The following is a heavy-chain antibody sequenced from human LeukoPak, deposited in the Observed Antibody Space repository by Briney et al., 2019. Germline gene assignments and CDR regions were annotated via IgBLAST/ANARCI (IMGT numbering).Heavy chain of an antibody. V-gene: IGHV3-48*01. D-gene: IGHD3-9*01. CDR2: ISSSSSTI. CDR1: GFTSSSYG. Sequence: GGSLRLSCAASGFTSSSYGMHWVRQAPGKGLEWVSYISSSSSTIYYADSVKGRFTISRVNAKNSLYLQMNSLRAEDTAVYYCARDAAYDILTGYYDNWLDPWGQGTLVTVSS. J-gene: IGHJ5*02. CDR3: ARDAAYDILTGYYDNWLDP.